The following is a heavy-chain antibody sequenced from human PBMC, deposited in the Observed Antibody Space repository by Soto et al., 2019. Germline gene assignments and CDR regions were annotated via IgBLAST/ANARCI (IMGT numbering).Heavy chain of an antibody. CDR1: GYTFTGYY. J-gene: IGHJ4*02. Sequence: QVQLVQSGAEVKKPGASVKVSCKASGYTFTGYYMHWVRQAPGQGLEWMGWINPNSGGTNYAQKFQGRVTMTRETSISTAYMELSRLRSDDTAVYYCAREFHCSGGSCYSSFDYWGQGTLVTVSS. D-gene: IGHD2-15*01. CDR3: AREFHCSGGSCYSSFDY. CDR2: INPNSGGT. V-gene: IGHV1-2*02.